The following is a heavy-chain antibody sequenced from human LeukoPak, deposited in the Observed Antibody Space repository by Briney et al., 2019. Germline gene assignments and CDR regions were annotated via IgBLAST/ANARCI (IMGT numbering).Heavy chain of an antibody. CDR3: ARELCSSTSCYDAFDI. CDR2: ISAYNGNT. J-gene: IGHJ3*02. V-gene: IGHV1-18*01. Sequence: ASVKVSCKASGYTFTSYGISWGRQAPGQGLGWMGWISAYNGNTNYAQKLQGRVIMTTDTSTSTAYMELRSLRSDDTAVYYCARELCSSTSCYDAFDIWGQGTMVTVSS. D-gene: IGHD2-2*01. CDR1: GYTFTSYG.